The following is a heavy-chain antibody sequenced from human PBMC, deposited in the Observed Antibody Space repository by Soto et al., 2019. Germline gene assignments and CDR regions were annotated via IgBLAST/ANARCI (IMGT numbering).Heavy chain of an antibody. Sequence: GGSLRLSCTAPAVTLRNYWMHWARQAPGKGLVWVSRINPEETTISYADSVRGHVTISVDKSINTAYLQWNSLKASDTAIYYCARVGATTLHYFDSWGQGTLVTVSS. V-gene: IGHV3-74*01. CDR3: ARVGATTLHYFDS. J-gene: IGHJ4*02. D-gene: IGHD1-26*01. CDR1: AVTLRNYW. CDR2: INPEETTI.